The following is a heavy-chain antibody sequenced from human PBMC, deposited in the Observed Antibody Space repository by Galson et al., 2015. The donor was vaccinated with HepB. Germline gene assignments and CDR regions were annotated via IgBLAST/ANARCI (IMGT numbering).Heavy chain of an antibody. CDR1: GFIFSNYA. J-gene: IGHJ4*02. CDR2: ISYDGTYE. V-gene: IGHV3-30*18. CDR3: AKDSNGYGAHS. D-gene: IGHD5-12*01. Sequence: SLRLSCEASGFIFSNYAMHWVRQAPGKGLEWVAAISYDGTYEYYADSVKGRFTIPRDNSRNTLYLQMSSLRPEDTAVYYCAKDSNGYGAHSWGQGTLVTVSS.